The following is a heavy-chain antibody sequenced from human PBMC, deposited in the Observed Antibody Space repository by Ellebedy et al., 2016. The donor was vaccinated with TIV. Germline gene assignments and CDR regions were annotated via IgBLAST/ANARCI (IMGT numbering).Heavy chain of an antibody. CDR2: LYYGGNT. J-gene: IGHJ6*02. CDR3: ARGQYNSGAKSMDV. CDR1: GGSISSNGYY. V-gene: IGHV4-39*01. D-gene: IGHD6-19*01. Sequence: SETLSLTXTVSGGSISSNGYYWGWIRQPPGKGLEWIGSLYYGGNTYYSPSLKSRVSISVHTSRSQFSLKLSSVTAADTAVYYCARGQYNSGAKSMDVWGRGTTVTVSS.